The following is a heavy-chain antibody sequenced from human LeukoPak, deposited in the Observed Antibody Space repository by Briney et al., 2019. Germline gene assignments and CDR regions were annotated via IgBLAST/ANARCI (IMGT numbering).Heavy chain of an antibody. CDR3: ARRRQGWFDP. J-gene: IGHJ5*02. Sequence: ASLKLSCKVSGDTFTSYATSRGPEAPGQGLEWMGWISAYNGNTNYAQKLQGRVTMTTDTSTSTAYMELRSLRSDDTAVYYCARRRQGWFDPWGQGTLVTVSS. CDR2: ISAYNGNT. V-gene: IGHV1-18*01. CDR1: GDTFTSYA.